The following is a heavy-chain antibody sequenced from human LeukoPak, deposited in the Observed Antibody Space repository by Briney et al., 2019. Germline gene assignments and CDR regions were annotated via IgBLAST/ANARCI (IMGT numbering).Heavy chain of an antibody. Sequence: SETLSLTCTVSGGSISSGDYYWSWIRQPPGKGLEWIVYIYYSGSTYYNPSLKSRVTISVDTSKNQFSLKLSSVTAADTAVYYCAGFWSGPPPQRGYWGQGTLVTVSS. CDR2: IYYSGST. J-gene: IGHJ4*02. CDR3: AGFWSGPPPQRGY. V-gene: IGHV4-30-4*08. CDR1: GGSISSGDYY. D-gene: IGHD3-3*01.